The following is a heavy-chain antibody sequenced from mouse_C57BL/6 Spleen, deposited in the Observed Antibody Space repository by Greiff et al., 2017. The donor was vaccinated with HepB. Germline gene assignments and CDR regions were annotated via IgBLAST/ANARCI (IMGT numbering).Heavy chain of an antibody. V-gene: IGHV1-81*01. CDR2: IYPRSGNT. CDR1: GYTFTSYG. CDR3: AREDTTVVRAY. J-gene: IGHJ3*01. Sequence: QVQLQQSGAELARPGASVKLSCKASGYTFTSYGISWVKQRTGQGLEWIGEIYPRSGNTYYNEKFKGKATMTADKSSSTSYMELRSLTSEDSAVYFCAREDTTVVRAYWGQGTLVTVSA. D-gene: IGHD1-1*01.